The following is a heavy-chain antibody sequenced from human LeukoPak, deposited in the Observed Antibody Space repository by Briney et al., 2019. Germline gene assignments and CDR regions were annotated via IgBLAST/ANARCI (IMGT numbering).Heavy chain of an antibody. CDR3: ARVGQRQYYFDY. Sequence: SETLPLTCTVSGDSFRSHYWSWIRQPPGKALEWIGYMFYSGSTNYNPSLKSRVTISVDTSKNQFSLKLNSVTAADTAMYYCARVGQRQYYFDYWGQGTQVTVSS. J-gene: IGHJ4*02. CDR1: GDSFRSHY. V-gene: IGHV4-59*11. CDR2: MFYSGST. D-gene: IGHD3-16*01.